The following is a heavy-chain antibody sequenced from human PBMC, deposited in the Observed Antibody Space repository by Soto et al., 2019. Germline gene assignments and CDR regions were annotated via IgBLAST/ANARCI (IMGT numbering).Heavy chain of an antibody. J-gene: IGHJ6*02. Sequence: GGSLRLSCAASGFTFSSYSMNWVRQAPGKGLEWVSSISSSSSYIYYADSVKGRFTISRDNAKNSLYLQMNSLRAEDTAVYYCARDWDWDEDIVATITGEYYYGMDVWGQGTTVTVSS. D-gene: IGHD5-12*01. V-gene: IGHV3-21*01. CDR2: ISSSSSYI. CDR3: ARDWDWDEDIVATITGEYYYGMDV. CDR1: GFTFSSYS.